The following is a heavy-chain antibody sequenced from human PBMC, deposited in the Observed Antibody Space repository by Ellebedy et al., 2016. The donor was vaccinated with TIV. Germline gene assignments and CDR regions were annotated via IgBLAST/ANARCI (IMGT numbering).Heavy chain of an antibody. CDR2: IRKKVNSYTT. CDR1: GFIFSDHY. Sequence: GESLKISXTASGFIFSDHYMDWVRQAPGKGLEWVGRIRKKVNSYTTEYAASVKGRFIVSRDDSKNSLYLHMNSLKTEDTAVYYCARAGSYYFDHWGPGTLVTVSS. D-gene: IGHD6-6*01. V-gene: IGHV3-72*01. J-gene: IGHJ4*02. CDR3: ARAGSYYFDH.